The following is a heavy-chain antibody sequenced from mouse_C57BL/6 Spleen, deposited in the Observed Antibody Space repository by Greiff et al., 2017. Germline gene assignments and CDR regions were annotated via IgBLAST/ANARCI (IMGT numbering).Heavy chain of an antibody. J-gene: IGHJ1*03. CDR3: ARGAYDSSDFDD. CDR1: GYTFTSYW. CDR2: IHPTSGST. D-gene: IGHD1-1*01. V-gene: IGHV1-64*01. Sequence: QVHLKQPGAELVKPGASVQLSCKASGYTFTSYWLHWVKQRPGQGLEWIGIIHPTSGSTNYNETFKGKATYTVDKSARTAYMQLSSLTSEDSAVYYCARGAYDSSDFDDWGTGTTVTVSS.